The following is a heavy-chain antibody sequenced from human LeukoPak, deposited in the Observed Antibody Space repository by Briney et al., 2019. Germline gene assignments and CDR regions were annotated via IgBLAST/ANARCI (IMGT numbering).Heavy chain of an antibody. CDR3: AKDQRIYGILYYIYMDV. CDR1: GFTVSSNY. V-gene: IGHV3-30*02. D-gene: IGHD3-10*01. Sequence: GGSLRLSCAASGFTVSSNYMSWVRQAPGKGLEWVAFVRYDGSNTYYADSVKGRFTISRDNSKNTLYLEMDSLRTEDTAVYYCAKDQRIYGILYYIYMDVWGKGTTVTISS. CDR2: VRYDGSNT. J-gene: IGHJ6*03.